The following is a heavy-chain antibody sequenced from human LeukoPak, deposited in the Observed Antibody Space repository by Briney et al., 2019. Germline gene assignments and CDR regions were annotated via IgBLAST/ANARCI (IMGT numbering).Heavy chain of an antibody. CDR3: ARHVIGESAQYYFDY. D-gene: IGHD3-10*01. V-gene: IGHV4-39*01. CDR1: GGSISSSSYY. J-gene: IGHJ4*02. Sequence: SETLSLTCTVSGGSISSSSYYWGWIRQPPGKGLEWIRSVYYSGSTYYNPSLKSRVTISVDTSKNQFSLKLSSVTAADTAVYYCARHVIGESAQYYFDYWGQGTLVTVSS. CDR2: VYYSGST.